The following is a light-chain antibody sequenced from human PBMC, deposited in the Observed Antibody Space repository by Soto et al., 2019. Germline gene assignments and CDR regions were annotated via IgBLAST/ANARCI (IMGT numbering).Light chain of an antibody. J-gene: IGLJ2*01. V-gene: IGLV1-40*01. CDR1: SSNIGAGYD. Sequence: QSVLPQPPSVSGAPGQRVTISCTGSSSNIGAGYDVNWYQQLPGTAPKLLIYGNSNRPSGVPDRFSGSKSGSSASLAITGLQSEDEADYCRQSYVSSLSRVVFRRGTQLTAL. CDR2: GNS. CDR3: QSYVSSLSRVV.